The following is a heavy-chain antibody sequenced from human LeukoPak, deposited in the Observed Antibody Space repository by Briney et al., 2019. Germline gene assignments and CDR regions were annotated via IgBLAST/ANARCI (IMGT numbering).Heavy chain of an antibody. Sequence: GASVKVSCKASGYTFTGYYMHWVRQAPGQGLEWMGWINPNSGGTNYAQKFQGRVTMTRDTSISTAYMELSSLRSEDTAVYYCARERYSGSLVDYWGQGTLVTVSS. CDR3: ARERYSGSLVDY. V-gene: IGHV1-2*02. J-gene: IGHJ4*02. CDR2: INPNSGGT. CDR1: GYTFTGYY. D-gene: IGHD1-26*01.